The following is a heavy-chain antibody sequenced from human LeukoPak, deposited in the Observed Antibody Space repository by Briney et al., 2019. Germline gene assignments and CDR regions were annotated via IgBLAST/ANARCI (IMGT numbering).Heavy chain of an antibody. Sequence: GGSLRLSCAASGFTFSDYYMSWIRQAPGKGLEWVANIKQDGSKQSYVDSVKGRFTISRDNAKNSLYLQMNSLRAEDTAIYYCTRVGYIDEGIDYWGQGTLVTVSS. CDR1: GFTFSDYY. V-gene: IGHV3-7*04. CDR2: IKQDGSKQ. D-gene: IGHD5-24*01. J-gene: IGHJ4*02. CDR3: TRVGYIDEGIDY.